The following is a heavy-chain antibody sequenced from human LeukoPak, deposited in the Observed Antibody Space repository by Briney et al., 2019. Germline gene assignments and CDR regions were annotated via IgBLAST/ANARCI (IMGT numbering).Heavy chain of an antibody. J-gene: IGHJ5*02. CDR3: ARDGSYSPRCWFDP. CDR1: GYTFTTYA. D-gene: IGHD1-26*01. V-gene: IGHV7-4-1*02. CDR2: INTNTGNP. Sequence: ASVTVPCKASGYTFTTYAMNWVRQAPGQGLEWMGWINTNTGNPTYAQGFTGRFVFSLDTSVSTAYLQISSLKAEDTAVYYCARDGSYSPRCWFDPWGQGTLVTVSS.